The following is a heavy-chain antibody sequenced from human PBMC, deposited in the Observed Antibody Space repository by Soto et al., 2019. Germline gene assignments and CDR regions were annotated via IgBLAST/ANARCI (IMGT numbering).Heavy chain of an antibody. Sequence: PSETLSLTXTVSGGSISSYYWSWIRQPAGKGLEWIGRIYTSGSTNYNPSLKSRVTMSVDTSKNQFSLKLSSVTAADTAVYYCAREGGYSYGYAEYFQHWGQGTLVTVSS. CDR2: IYTSGST. J-gene: IGHJ1*01. V-gene: IGHV4-4*07. D-gene: IGHD5-18*01. CDR1: GGSISSYY. CDR3: AREGGYSYGYAEYFQH.